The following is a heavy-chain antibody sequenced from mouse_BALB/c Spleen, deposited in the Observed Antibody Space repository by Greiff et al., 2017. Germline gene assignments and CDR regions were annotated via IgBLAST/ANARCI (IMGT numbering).Heavy chain of an antibody. CDR2: ISYDGSN. V-gene: IGHV3-6*02. J-gene: IGHJ1*01. D-gene: IGHD2-2*01. CDR3: ASKGGYDYWYFDV. Sequence: EVQLQQSGPGLVKPSQSLSLTCSVTGYSITSGYYWNWIRQFPGNKREWMGYISYDGSNNYNPSLKNRISITRDTSKNQFFLKLNSVTTEDTATYYCASKGGYDYWYFDVWGAGTTVTVSS. CDR1: GYSITSGYY.